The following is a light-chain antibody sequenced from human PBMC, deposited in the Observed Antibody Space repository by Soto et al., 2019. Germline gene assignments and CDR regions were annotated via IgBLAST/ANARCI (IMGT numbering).Light chain of an antibody. CDR2: VAS. V-gene: IGKV3-11*01. Sequence: PGERATLSCRASQSVSSYLAWYQQKPGQAPRLLIYVASNRATGIPARFSGSGSGTDFTLTISSLEPEDFAVYYCQQRSNWSWTFGQGTKVEIK. J-gene: IGKJ1*01. CDR3: QQRSNWSWT. CDR1: QSVSSY.